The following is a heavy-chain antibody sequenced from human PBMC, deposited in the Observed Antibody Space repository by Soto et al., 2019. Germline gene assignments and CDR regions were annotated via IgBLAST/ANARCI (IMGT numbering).Heavy chain of an antibody. CDR2: ISSSGSTI. V-gene: IGHV3-48*03. J-gene: IGHJ4*02. CDR1: GFTFSSYE. CDR3: ARGGYSSGWYFDY. D-gene: IGHD6-19*01. Sequence: QTGGSLRLSCAASGFTFSSYEMNWVRQAPGKGLEWVSYISSSGSTIYYADSVKGRFTISRDNAKNSLYLQMNSLRAEDTAVYYCARGGYSSGWYFDYWGQGTLVTVSS.